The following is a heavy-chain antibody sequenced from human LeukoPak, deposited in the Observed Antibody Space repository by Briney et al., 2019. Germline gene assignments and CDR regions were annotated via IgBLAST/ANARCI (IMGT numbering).Heavy chain of an antibody. CDR3: ARPEYRYGYILDY. Sequence: GASVKVSCKASGYTFTGHYIHWVRQAPGQGLEWMGWIKPDSGATNYAQKLQGRATMTRDTSISTAHMELNRLTSDDTAVYYCARPEYRYGYILDYWGQGTLVTVSS. V-gene: IGHV1-2*02. D-gene: IGHD5-18*01. CDR1: GYTFTGHY. J-gene: IGHJ4*02. CDR2: IKPDSGAT.